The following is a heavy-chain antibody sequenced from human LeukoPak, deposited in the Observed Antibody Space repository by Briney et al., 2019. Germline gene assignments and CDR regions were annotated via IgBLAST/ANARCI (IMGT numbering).Heavy chain of an antibody. J-gene: IGHJ5*02. CDR1: GGTFSSYA. CDR3: AREGGYCSSTSCSPNWFDP. CDR2: IIPIFGTA. V-gene: IGHV1-69*05. Sequence: GASVKVSCKASGGTFSSYAISWVRQAPGQGLEWMGGIIPIFGTANYAQKFQGRVTITTDEATSTAYMELSSLRSEDTAVYYCAREGGYCSSTSCSPNWFDPWGQGTLVTVSS. D-gene: IGHD2-2*01.